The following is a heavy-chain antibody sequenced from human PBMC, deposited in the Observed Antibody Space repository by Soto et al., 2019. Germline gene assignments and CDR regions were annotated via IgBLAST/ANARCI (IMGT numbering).Heavy chain of an antibody. CDR3: ARDGSMVRERWFDP. V-gene: IGHV3-74*03. J-gene: IGHJ5*02. CDR2: INNDGIDT. D-gene: IGHD3-10*01. Sequence: EVQLVESGGGVVQPGGSLRLSCAASGFTFIGYWMHWVRQGPGKGLVWVARINNDGIDTTYADSVKGRFTISRDNTKTMVYLEMSSLRADDTAVYYCARDGSMVRERWFDPWGQGTLVTVSS. CDR1: GFTFIGYW.